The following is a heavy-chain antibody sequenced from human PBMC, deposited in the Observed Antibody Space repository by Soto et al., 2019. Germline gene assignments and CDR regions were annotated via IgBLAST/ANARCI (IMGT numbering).Heavy chain of an antibody. V-gene: IGHV1-46*01. CDR1: GYTFTSDY. D-gene: IGHD2-15*01. CDR2: INPSGGST. J-gene: IGHJ4*02. CDR3: AREVGGGSCYDY. Sequence: ASVKGSCEASGYTFTSDYMHWVRQAPGQGLEWMGIINPSGGSTSYAQRFQGRVTMTRDTSTSTVYMELSSLRSEDTAVYYCAREVGGGSCYDYWGQGTLVTVSS.